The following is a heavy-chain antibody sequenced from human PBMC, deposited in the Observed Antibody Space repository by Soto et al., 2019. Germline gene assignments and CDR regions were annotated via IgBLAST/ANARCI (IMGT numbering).Heavy chain of an antibody. CDR3: VRGGDYVFDY. Sequence: SETLSLTCTVSGGSISSSSYYWGWVRQPPGKGLEWIGKIYYSGSTYYNPSLKSRVTISVDKSKNQFSLKLSSVTAADTAVYYCVRGGDYVFDYWGQGTLVTVSS. D-gene: IGHD4-17*01. V-gene: IGHV4-39*07. CDR1: GGSISSSSYY. CDR2: IYYSGST. J-gene: IGHJ4*02.